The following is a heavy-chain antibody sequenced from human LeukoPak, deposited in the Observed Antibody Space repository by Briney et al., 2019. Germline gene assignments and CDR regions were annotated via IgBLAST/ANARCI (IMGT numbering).Heavy chain of an antibody. CDR2: IYYSGST. CDR1: GGSISSYY. J-gene: IGHJ5*02. D-gene: IGHD6-13*01. V-gene: IGHV4-59*12. Sequence: PSETLSLTCTVSGGSISSYYWSWIRQPPGKGLEWIGYIYYSGSTNYNPSLKSRVTISVDRSKNQFSLKLSSVTAADTAVYYCARALYSSSWYWFDPWGQGTLVTVSS. CDR3: ARALYSSSWYWFDP.